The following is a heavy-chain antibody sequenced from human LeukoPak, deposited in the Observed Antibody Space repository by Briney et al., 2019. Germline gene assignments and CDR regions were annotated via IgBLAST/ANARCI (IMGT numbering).Heavy chain of an antibody. D-gene: IGHD3-22*01. CDR1: GFTFSSYS. CDR2: TNGDGNDI. CDR3: ARETVITMIVVATTDYYYYGMDV. V-gene: IGHV3-74*01. Sequence: TGGSLRLSCAASGFTFSSYSMNWVRQAPGKGLVWVARTNGDGNDISYADSVKGRFTISRDSAENTLYLQMNSLRAEDTAVYYCARETVITMIVVATTDYYYYGMDVWGQGTSVTVSS. J-gene: IGHJ6*02.